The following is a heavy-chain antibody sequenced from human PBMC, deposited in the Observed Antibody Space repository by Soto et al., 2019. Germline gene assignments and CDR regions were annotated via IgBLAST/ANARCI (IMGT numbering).Heavy chain of an antibody. V-gene: IGHV3-30-3*01. CDR3: ARDTAPYSSGWHNRHFDY. J-gene: IGHJ4*02. CDR1: GFTFSSYA. Sequence: QVQLVESGGGVVQPGRSLRLSCAASGFTFSSYAMHWVRQAPGKGLEWVAVISYDGSNKYYADSVKGRFTISRDNFKNTLYLQMNSLRAEDTAVYYCARDTAPYSSGWHNRHFDYWGQGTLVTVSS. D-gene: IGHD6-19*01. CDR2: ISYDGSNK.